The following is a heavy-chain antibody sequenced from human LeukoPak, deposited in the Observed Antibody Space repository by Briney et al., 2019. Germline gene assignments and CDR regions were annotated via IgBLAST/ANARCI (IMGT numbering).Heavy chain of an antibody. Sequence: GGSLRLSCAASGFTFSSYWMSWVRQAPGKGLEWVANIKQDGSEKYYVDSVKGRFTISRDNAKNSLYLQMNSLRAEDTAVHYCAREPYCGGDCFIFDYWGQGTLVTVSS. CDR2: IKQDGSEK. CDR3: AREPYCGGDCFIFDY. V-gene: IGHV3-7*01. D-gene: IGHD2-21*02. J-gene: IGHJ4*02. CDR1: GFTFSSYW.